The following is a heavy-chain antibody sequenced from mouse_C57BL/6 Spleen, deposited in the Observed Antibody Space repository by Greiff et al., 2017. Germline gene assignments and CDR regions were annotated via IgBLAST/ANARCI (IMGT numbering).Heavy chain of an antibody. CDR2: INPYNGGT. D-gene: IGHD2-3*01. CDR1: GYTFTDYY. J-gene: IGHJ4*01. Sequence: EVQLQQSGPVLVKPGASVKMSCKASGYTFTDYYMNWVKQSHGKSLEWIGVINPYNGGTSYNQKFKGKATLSVDKSYSTAYMEINSLTSEYSAVYYCARSDGYYSYAMDYWGQGTSVTVSS. V-gene: IGHV1-19*01. CDR3: ARSDGYYSYAMDY.